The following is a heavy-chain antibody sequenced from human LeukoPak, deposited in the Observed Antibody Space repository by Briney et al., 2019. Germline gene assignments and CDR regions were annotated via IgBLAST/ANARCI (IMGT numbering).Heavy chain of an antibody. D-gene: IGHD6-13*01. CDR2: IRSKAYGGTT. CDR1: GFTFGDYA. CDR3: TRDLGSSSWYQFSYYYYMDV. V-gene: IGHV3-49*03. J-gene: IGHJ6*03. Sequence: GGSLRLSCTASGFTFGDYAMSWFRQAPGKGREWVGFIRSKAYGGTTEYAASVKGRFTISRDDSKSIAYLQMNSLKTEDTAVYYCTRDLGSSSWYQFSYYYYMDVWGKGTTVTVSS.